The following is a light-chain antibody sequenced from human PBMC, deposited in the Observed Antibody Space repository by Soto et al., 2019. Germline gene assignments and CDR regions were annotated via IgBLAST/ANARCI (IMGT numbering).Light chain of an antibody. CDR1: TSDVGAYNY. J-gene: IGLJ1*01. Sequence: QSALTQPASVSGSPGQSITISCTGSTSDVGAYNYVSWYKHHPGQAPQLMIYEVSNRPSGVSNRFSGSKSGNTASLTISGLQADDETDYYCCSYTTSATYVFGTGTKVTVL. V-gene: IGLV2-14*01. CDR2: EVS. CDR3: CSYTTSATYV.